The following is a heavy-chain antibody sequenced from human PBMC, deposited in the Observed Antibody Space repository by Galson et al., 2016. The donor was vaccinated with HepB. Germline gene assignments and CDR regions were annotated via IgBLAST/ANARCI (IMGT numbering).Heavy chain of an antibody. CDR2: IKSKNDGETT. D-gene: IGHD3-10*01. V-gene: IGHV3-15*01. J-gene: IGHJ4*02. Sequence: SLRLSCAASGFTFSNAWMSWVRQAPGKGLGWIGRIKSKNDGETTDYAPPVRGSFTITRDDSENTLHFQMNSLKTEDKAIYYCTTVIMIRGVRDYWGQGTLVTVSS. CDR3: TTVIMIRGVRDY. CDR1: GFTFSNAW.